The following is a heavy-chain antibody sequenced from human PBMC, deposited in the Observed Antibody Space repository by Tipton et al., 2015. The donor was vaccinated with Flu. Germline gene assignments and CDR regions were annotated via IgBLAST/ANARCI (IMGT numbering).Heavy chain of an antibody. J-gene: IGHJ3*02. V-gene: IGHV4-59*01. CDR2: IYYSGST. D-gene: IGHD1-26*01. CDR3: ARAGGLYAFDI. Sequence: TLSLTCTVSGGSISSYYWSWIRQPPGKGLEWIGYIYYSGSTNYNPSLKSRVTISVDTSKNQFSLKLSSVTAADTAVYYCARAGGLYAFDIWGQGKWSPSLQ. CDR1: GGSISSYY.